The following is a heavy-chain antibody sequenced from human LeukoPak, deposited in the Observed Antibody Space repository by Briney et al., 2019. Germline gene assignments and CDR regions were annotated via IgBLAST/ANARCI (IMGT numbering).Heavy chain of an antibody. J-gene: IGHJ6*03. CDR2: IYNGGII. CDR1: GDTISRYY. Sequence: PSETLSLTCTVSGDTISRYYWSWIRQPAGKGLEWIGRIYNGGIITYNPSLKSRVTMSIDTSNNQFSLRLRYVTAADTAVYHCAKDLGSQQQDYYYYMDVWGKETTVTISS. D-gene: IGHD6-13*01. CDR3: AKDLGSQQQDYYYYMDV. V-gene: IGHV4-4*07.